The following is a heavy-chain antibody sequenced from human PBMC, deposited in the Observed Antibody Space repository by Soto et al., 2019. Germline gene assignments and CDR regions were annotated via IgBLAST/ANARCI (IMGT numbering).Heavy chain of an antibody. CDR1: GVSIGSDNW. V-gene: IGHV4-4*02. D-gene: IGHD3-3*01. CDR2: IYHSGST. Sequence: QVQLQESGPGLLKPSETLSLSCAVSGVSIGSDNWWSWVRQSPGTGLEWIGDIYHSGSTNYNPSLKSRVSMSVDKSKSQFSLNMRSVTAADTAIYYCVRFGMSGYYNYYGRDVWGQGTTVTVSS. J-gene: IGHJ6*02. CDR3: VRFGMSGYYNYYGRDV.